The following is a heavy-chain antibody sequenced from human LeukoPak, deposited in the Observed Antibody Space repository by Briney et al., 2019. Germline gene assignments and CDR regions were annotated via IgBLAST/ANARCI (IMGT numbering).Heavy chain of an antibody. CDR1: GGSFSSYF. J-gene: IGHJ6*03. D-gene: IGHD3-10*01. CDR2: IYPSGNT. CDR3: AREDSGSYYNYYYFYMDV. V-gene: IGHV4-4*07. Sequence: PSETLSLTCSISGGSFSSYFWSWVRQPAGKGLEWIGRIYPSGNTNYNPSLKSRVTLSVDTSKTQFSLRLSSVTAADTAVYYCAREDSGSYYNYYYFYMDVWGKGTTVTISS.